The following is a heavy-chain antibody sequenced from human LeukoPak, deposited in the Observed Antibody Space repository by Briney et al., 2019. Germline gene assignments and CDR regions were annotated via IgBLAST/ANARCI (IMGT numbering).Heavy chain of an antibody. CDR1: GGSISSGGYS. Sequence: KTSQTLSLTCAVSGGSISSGGYSWSWIRQPPGKGLGWIGYIYHSGSTYYNPSLKSRVTISVDRSKNQFSLKLSSVTAADTAVYYCARCARGSGPTNYFDYWGQGTLVTVSS. J-gene: IGHJ4*02. D-gene: IGHD1-26*01. CDR3: ARCARGSGPTNYFDY. V-gene: IGHV4-30-2*01. CDR2: IYHSGST.